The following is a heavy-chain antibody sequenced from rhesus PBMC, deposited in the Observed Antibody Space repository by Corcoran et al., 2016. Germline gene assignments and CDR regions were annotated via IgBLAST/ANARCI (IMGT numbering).Heavy chain of an antibody. D-gene: IGHD3-34*01. CDR3: ARVKYNSLDI. Sequence: QVQLQESGPGLVKPSETLSLTCAVSGGSFHDGFFWNWIHQPPGKGLEWVGNIYGNSATTYYNPSLKSRITISKDTSKNQFFLKLTSVTAADTAVYFCARVKYNSLDIWGRGVLVTVSS. J-gene: IGHJ5-2*02. CDR2: IYGNSATT. V-gene: IGHV4S9*01. CDR1: GGSFHDGFF.